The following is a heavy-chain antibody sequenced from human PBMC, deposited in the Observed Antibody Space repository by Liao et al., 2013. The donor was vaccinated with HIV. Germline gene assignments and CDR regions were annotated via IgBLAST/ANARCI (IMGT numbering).Heavy chain of an antibody. CDR1: GGSISSYY. D-gene: IGHD3-16*01. Sequence: QVQLQQWGAGLVKPSETLSLTCTVSGGSISSYYWSWIRQPAGKGLEWIGRIYTGGSTNYNPSLKSRVTMSVDTSKNQFSLKLSSVTAADTAVYYCARVREFGALYFFDYWGQGTLVTVSS. V-gene: IGHV4-4*07. CDR3: ARVREFGALYFFDY. J-gene: IGHJ4*02. CDR2: IYTGGST.